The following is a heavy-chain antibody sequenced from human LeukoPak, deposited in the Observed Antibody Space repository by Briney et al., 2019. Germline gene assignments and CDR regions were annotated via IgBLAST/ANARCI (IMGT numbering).Heavy chain of an antibody. D-gene: IGHD1-26*01. Sequence: LTGGSLRLSCAASGFTFSSYWMHWVRQAPGKGLVWVSRINSDGSSTSYADSVKGRFTISRDNSKNTLYLQMNSLRAEDTAVYYCAKDLVGANYRKVYYFDYWGQGTLVTVSS. J-gene: IGHJ4*02. V-gene: IGHV3-74*01. CDR2: INSDGSST. CDR1: GFTFSSYW. CDR3: AKDLVGANYRKVYYFDY.